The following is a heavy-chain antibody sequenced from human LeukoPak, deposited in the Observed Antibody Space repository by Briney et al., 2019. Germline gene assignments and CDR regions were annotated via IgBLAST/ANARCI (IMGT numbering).Heavy chain of an antibody. CDR3: TRDSGTYNWFDP. CDR1: GFTFSGSA. CDR2: IDKKGKGDATAT. J-gene: IGHJ5*02. D-gene: IGHD1-26*01. Sequence: GGSLRLSCAASGFTFSGSAILWARESSGKGLEWVGQIDKKGKGDATATAYAASVKGRLTISRDDSINTAYLQMKSLKTEDTALYYCTRDSGTYNWFDPWGQGTLVTVSS. V-gene: IGHV3-73*01.